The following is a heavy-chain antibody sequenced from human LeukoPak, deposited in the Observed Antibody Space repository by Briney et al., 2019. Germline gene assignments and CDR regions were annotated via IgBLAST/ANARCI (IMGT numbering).Heavy chain of an antibody. CDR1: GYTFTSYY. D-gene: IGHD5-18*01. CDR3: ARERDTGVRAFDI. Sequence: GASVKVSCKASGYTFTSYYMHWVRQAPGQGLAWMGIINPSGGSTSYAQKFQGRVTMTRDISTSTVYMDLSSLRADDPAVYYCARERDTGVRAFDIWGQGTMVTVSS. J-gene: IGHJ3*02. CDR2: INPSGGST. V-gene: IGHV1-46*01.